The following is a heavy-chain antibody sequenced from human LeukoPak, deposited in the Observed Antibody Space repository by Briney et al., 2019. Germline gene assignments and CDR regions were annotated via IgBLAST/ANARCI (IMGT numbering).Heavy chain of an antibody. CDR1: GYSISSGYY. J-gene: IGHJ2*01. V-gene: IGHV4-38-2*01. D-gene: IGHD1-26*01. Sequence: SETLSLTCAVSGYSISSGYYWGWIRQPPGKGLEWIGSIYHSGSTYYNPSLKSRVTMSVDTSKNQFSLKLSSVTAADTAVYYCARVRGSYSWYFDLWGRGTLVTVSS. CDR2: IYHSGST. CDR3: ARVRGSYSWYFDL.